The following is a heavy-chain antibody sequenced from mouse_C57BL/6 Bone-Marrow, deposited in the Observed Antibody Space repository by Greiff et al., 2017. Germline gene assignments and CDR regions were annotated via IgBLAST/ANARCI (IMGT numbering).Heavy chain of an antibody. D-gene: IGHD2-4*01. Sequence: VQLKQPGAELVMPGASVKLSCKASGYTFTSYWMHWVKQRPGQGLEWIGEIDPSDSYTNYNQKFKGKSTLTVDKSSSTAYMQLSSLTSEDSAVYYCARRINPYYFDYWGQGTTLTVSS. J-gene: IGHJ2*01. CDR1: GYTFTSYW. CDR3: ARRINPYYFDY. CDR2: IDPSDSYT. V-gene: IGHV1-69*01.